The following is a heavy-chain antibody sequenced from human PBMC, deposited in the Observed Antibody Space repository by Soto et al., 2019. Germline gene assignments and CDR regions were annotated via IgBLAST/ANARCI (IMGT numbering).Heavy chain of an antibody. J-gene: IGHJ4*02. CDR1: GGTFSSYA. CDR3: ARGSDIVVVPAAIWGTYFDY. V-gene: IGHV1-69*13. D-gene: IGHD2-2*01. CDR2: IIPIFGTA. Sequence: SVKVSCKASGGTFSSYAISWVRQAPGQGLEWLGGIIPIFGTANYAQKFQGRVTITADESTSTAYMELSSLRSEDTAVYYCARGSDIVVVPAAIWGTYFDYWGQGTLVTVSS.